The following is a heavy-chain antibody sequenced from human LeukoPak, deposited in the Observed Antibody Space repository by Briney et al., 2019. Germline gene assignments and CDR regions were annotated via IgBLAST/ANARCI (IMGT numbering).Heavy chain of an antibody. Sequence: QPGGSLRLSCAASGFTFSSYDMHWVRHATGKGLEWVSAIGIAGDTYYSGSVKGRFTIFRENAKNFLYLQMNSLRAGDTAVYYCARGNILTGYDCWGQGTLVTVSS. CDR3: ARGNILTGYDC. J-gene: IGHJ4*02. CDR2: IGIAGDT. CDR1: GFTFSSYD. D-gene: IGHD3-9*01. V-gene: IGHV3-13*04.